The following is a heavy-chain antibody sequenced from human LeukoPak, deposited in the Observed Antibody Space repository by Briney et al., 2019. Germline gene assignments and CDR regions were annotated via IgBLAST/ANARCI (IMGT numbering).Heavy chain of an antibody. CDR3: ASSSSKGGNVRGYSHKPGMDV. V-gene: IGHV1-69*04. CDR2: IIPILGIA. D-gene: IGHD5-18*01. Sequence: GASVKVSCKASGGTFSSYAISWVRQAPGQGLEWMGRIIPILGIANYAQKFQGRVTITADKSTSTAYMELSSLRSEDTAVYYCASSSSKGGNVRGYSHKPGMDVWGQGTTVTVSS. CDR1: GGTFSSYA. J-gene: IGHJ6*02.